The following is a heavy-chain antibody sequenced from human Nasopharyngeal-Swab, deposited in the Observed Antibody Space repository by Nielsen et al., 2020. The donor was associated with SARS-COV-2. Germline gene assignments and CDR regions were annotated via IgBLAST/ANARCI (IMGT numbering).Heavy chain of an antibody. CDR3: ARDPEAVAPFYGMDV. CDR2: INPSGGST. CDR1: GGTFSSYA. J-gene: IGHJ6*02. D-gene: IGHD6-19*01. V-gene: IGHV1-46*01. Sequence: ASVKVSCKASGGTFSSYAISWVRQAPGQGLEWMGIINPSGGSTSYAQKFQGRVTMTRDTSTSTVYMELSSLRSEDTAVYYCARDPEAVAPFYGMDVWGQGTTVTVSS.